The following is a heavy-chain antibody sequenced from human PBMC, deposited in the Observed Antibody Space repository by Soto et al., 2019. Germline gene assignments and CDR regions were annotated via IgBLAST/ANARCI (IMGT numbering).Heavy chain of an antibody. D-gene: IGHD1-26*01. CDR3: ARGGSLNWYFDL. CDR1: GFTFSRYW. V-gene: IGHV3-74*01. CDR2: INSDGSST. Sequence: EAELVESGGGLVQPGGSLRLSCAASGFTFSRYWMHWVRQAPGKGLVWVSRINSDGSSTSYADSVKGRFTISRDNAKNTLYLQMNSLRAEDTAVYYCARGGSLNWYFDLWGRGTLVTVSS. J-gene: IGHJ2*01.